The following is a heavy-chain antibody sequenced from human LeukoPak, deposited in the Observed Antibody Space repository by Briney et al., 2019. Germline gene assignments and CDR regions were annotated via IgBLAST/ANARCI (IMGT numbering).Heavy chain of an antibody. CDR3: ARIRVSTMVRGVIGPYDY. Sequence: GSGPTLVNPTQTLTLTCTFSGFSLSTSGMCVRWIRQPPGKALEWLALIDWDDDKYYSTSLKTRLTISKHTSKTQVVLTITNMDPVDTATYYCARIRVSTMVRGVIGPYDYWGQGTLVTVSS. CDR1: GFSLSTSGMC. CDR2: IDWDDDK. J-gene: IGHJ4*02. V-gene: IGHV2-70*01. D-gene: IGHD3-10*01.